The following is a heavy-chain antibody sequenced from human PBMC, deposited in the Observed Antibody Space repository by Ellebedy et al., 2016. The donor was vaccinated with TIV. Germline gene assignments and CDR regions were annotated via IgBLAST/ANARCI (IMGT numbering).Heavy chain of an antibody. V-gene: IGHV1-2*02. CDR2: IDPRSGGT. CDR3: ARLSGSPRGY. D-gene: IGHD3-10*01. CDR1: GYTLTDDY. Sequence: ASVKVSCKASGYTLTDDYVHWVRQAPGHGLAWMGCIDPRSGGTEYEQKFRGRVTMTSDSFLNTGNMQLTRPGSDDTAVYYCARLSGSPRGYWGQGTLVTVSS. J-gene: IGHJ4*02.